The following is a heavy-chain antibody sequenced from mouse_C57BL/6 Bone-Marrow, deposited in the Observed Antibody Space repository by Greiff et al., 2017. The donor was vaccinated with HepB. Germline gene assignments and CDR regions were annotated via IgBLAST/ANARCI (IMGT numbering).Heavy chain of an antibody. D-gene: IGHD1-1*01. CDR2: ISYSGST. Sequence: EVKLQESGPGLAKPSQTLSLTCSVTGYSITSDYWNWIRKFPGNKLEYMGYISYSGSTYYNPSLKSRISITRDTSKNQNYLQLNSVTTEDTATYYCARSYYYGSSYEYFDVWGTGTTVTVSS. CDR1: GYSITSDY. V-gene: IGHV3-8*01. J-gene: IGHJ1*03. CDR3: ARSYYYGSSYEYFDV.